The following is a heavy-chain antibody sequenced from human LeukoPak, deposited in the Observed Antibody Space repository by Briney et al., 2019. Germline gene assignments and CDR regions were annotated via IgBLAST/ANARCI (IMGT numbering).Heavy chain of an antibody. J-gene: IGHJ4*02. Sequence: PGGSLRLSCAACGFTFSSYSMNWVRQATGKGLEWVSYISSSSSTIYYADSVKGRLTISRDNAKTSLYLQMSSLRAEDTAVYYCARDPFHPYYDFWSGYQGYFDYWGQGTLVTVSS. CDR1: GFTFSSYS. CDR2: ISSSSSTI. CDR3: ARDPFHPYYDFWSGYQGYFDY. D-gene: IGHD3-3*01. V-gene: IGHV3-48*01.